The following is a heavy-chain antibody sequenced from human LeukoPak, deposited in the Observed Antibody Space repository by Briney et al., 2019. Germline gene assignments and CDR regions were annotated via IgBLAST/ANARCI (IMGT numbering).Heavy chain of an antibody. CDR3: AKLKGHFDY. CDR2: ISWNSGSI. CDR1: GFTLDDYA. J-gene: IGHJ4*02. V-gene: IGHV3-9*01. Sequence: GRSLRLSCAASGFTLDDYAMHWVRQAPGKGLEWVSGISWNSGSIGYADSVKGRFTISRDNAKNSLYLQMNSLRAEDTALYYCAKLKGHFDYWGQGTLVTVSS.